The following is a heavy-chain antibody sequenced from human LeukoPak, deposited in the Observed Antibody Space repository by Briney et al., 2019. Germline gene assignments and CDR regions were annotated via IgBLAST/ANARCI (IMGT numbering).Heavy chain of an antibody. J-gene: IGHJ4*02. CDR3: ARDGSSSWYAY. CDR2: ISPYNGNT. V-gene: IGHV1-18*01. D-gene: IGHD6-13*01. CDR1: DYTFTTYG. Sequence: ASVKVTCKASDYTFTTYGISWVRQAPGQGLGWMGWISPYNGNTNYAQKLQGRVTMTADTSTSTAYMGLRSLSSDDTAVYYCARDGSSSWYAYWGQGTLVTVSS.